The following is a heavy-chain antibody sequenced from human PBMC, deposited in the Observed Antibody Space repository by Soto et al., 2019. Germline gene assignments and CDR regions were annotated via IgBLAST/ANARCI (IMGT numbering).Heavy chain of an antibody. CDR3: AKDSTYYDFWSAYSY. CDR1: GFTFSTFA. V-gene: IGHV3-23*01. J-gene: IGHJ4*02. CDR2: IIGSGGGT. D-gene: IGHD3-3*01. Sequence: GSLRLSCAATGFTFSTFAMSWVRQAPGKGLEWVSAIIGSGGGTYYADSVKGRFTISRDNSKNTLYLQMNSMRAEDTAVYYCAKDSTYYDFWSAYSYWGQGTLVTVSS.